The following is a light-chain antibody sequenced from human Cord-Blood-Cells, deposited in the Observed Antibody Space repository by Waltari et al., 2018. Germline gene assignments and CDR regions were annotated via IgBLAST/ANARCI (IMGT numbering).Light chain of an antibody. CDR1: SSDVGSYNL. Sequence: QSALTQPASVSGSPGQSITISCPGTSSDVGSYNLVSWYQQHPGKAPQLLIYEGSKRPSGVSNRFSGSKSGNTASLTISGLQAEDEADYYCCSYAGSSTFLVFGGGTKLTVL. CDR2: EGS. J-gene: IGLJ2*01. CDR3: CSYAGSSTFLV. V-gene: IGLV2-23*03.